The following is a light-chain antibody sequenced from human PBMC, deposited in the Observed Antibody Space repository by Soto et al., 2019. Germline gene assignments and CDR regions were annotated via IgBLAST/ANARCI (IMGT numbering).Light chain of an antibody. J-gene: IGKJ3*01. V-gene: IGKV1-39*01. CDR3: QQSYSTPFT. CDR1: QSINYL. CDR2: AAS. Sequence: DIQMTQSPSSLSASVGDRVTITCLASQSINYLLNWYQHKPGKAPKLLIYAASSLQSGVPSRFSGSGSGTDFTLTISSLQPEDFATYYCQQSYSTPFTFGPGTKVDIK.